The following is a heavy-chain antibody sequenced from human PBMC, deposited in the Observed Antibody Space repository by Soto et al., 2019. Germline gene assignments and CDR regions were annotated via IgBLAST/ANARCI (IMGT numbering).Heavy chain of an antibody. Sequence: VASVKVSCKASGYTFTGYYMHWVRQAPGQGLEWMGWINPNSGGTNYAQKFQGRVTMTRDTSIRTAHTELRSLGFDDTAVYYCARGVTRSWNDAADFWGQGTLVTVSS. CDR1: GYTFTGYY. D-gene: IGHD1-1*01. CDR2: INPNSGGT. CDR3: ARGVTRSWNDAADF. J-gene: IGHJ4*02. V-gene: IGHV1-2*02.